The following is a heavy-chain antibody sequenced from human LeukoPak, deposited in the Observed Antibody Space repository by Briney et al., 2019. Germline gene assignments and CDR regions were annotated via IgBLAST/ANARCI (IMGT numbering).Heavy chain of an antibody. CDR3: ARARDYYGSGSYYGIGDY. CDR2: ISSNGGST. CDR1: GFTFSSYA. Sequence: GGSLRLSCAASGFTFSSYAMHWVRQAPGKGLEYVSAISSNGGSTYYANSVKGRFTISRDNSKNTLYLQMNSLRAEDTAVYYCARARDYYGSGSYYGIGDYWGQGTLVTVSS. D-gene: IGHD3-10*01. V-gene: IGHV3-64*01. J-gene: IGHJ4*02.